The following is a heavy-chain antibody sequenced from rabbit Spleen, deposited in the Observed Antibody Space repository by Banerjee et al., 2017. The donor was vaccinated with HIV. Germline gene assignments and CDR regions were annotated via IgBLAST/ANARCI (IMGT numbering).Heavy chain of an antibody. V-gene: IGHV1S45*01. D-gene: IGHD3-1*01. Sequence: QEQLVESGGGLVQPEGSLTLTCKASGFSFGDRDVMCWVRQAPGKGLEWIACINAVTGKAVYASWAKGRFTISKTSSTTVTLQMTSLTAADTATYFCARDRPGSDNFDLWGQGTLVTVS. CDR2: INAVTGKA. CDR1: GFSFGDRDV. J-gene: IGHJ4*01. CDR3: ARDRPGSDNFDL.